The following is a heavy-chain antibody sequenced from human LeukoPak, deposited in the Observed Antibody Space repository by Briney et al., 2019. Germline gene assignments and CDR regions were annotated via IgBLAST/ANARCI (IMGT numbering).Heavy chain of an antibody. CDR1: GCTFTDYF. CDR2: INPDSGGT. J-gene: IGHJ5*02. D-gene: IGHD3-22*01. Sequence: ASVKVSCKASGCTFTDYFMHWVRQAPGQGLEWMGWINPDSGGTNYAQKFQGRVTMTRDTSTSTVFMELSSLRSEDTAVYFCARGPPGRVYDNSQRGLFDPWGQGTLVTVSS. V-gene: IGHV1-2*02. CDR3: ARGPPGRVYDNSQRGLFDP.